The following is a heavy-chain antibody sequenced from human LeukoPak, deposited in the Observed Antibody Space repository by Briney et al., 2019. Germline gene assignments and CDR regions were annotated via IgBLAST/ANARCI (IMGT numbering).Heavy chain of an antibody. CDR3: ARDGSYYDSYSYAFDI. D-gene: IGHD1-26*01. Sequence: PSQTLSLTCTVSGGSVSSGSYYWSWIRQPPGKGLEWIGYIYYSGSTNYNPSLKSRVTISVDTSKNQFSLKLSSVTAADTAVYYCARDGSYYDSYSYAFDIWGQGTMVTVSS. J-gene: IGHJ3*02. V-gene: IGHV4-61*01. CDR2: IYYSGST. CDR1: GGSVSSGSYY.